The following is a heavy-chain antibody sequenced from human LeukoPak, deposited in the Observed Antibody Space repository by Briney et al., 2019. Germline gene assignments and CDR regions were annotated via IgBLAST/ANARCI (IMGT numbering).Heavy chain of an antibody. CDR2: TNKDESKK. CDR3: ARDGYSLDY. J-gene: IGHJ4*02. V-gene: IGHV3-7*01. CDR1: GFAFSTYE. D-gene: IGHD3-22*01. Sequence: PGGSLRLSCAASGFAFSTYEMSWVRQAPGKGLEWVADTNKDESKKYYVDSVKGRFSISRDNAKNSLFLQMNSLRAEDTAIYYCARDGYSLDYWGQGALVTVSS.